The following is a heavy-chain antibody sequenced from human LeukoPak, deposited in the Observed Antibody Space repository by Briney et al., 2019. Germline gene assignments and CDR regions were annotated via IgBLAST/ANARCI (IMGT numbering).Heavy chain of an antibody. Sequence: GGSLRLSCAASGFTFSSYSMNWVRQAPGKGLEWVSYISSSSSTIYYADSVKGRFTISRDNAKNSLYLQMNSLRAEDTAVYYCASRSITIFGVVLARLDYYMDVWGKGTTVTVSS. V-gene: IGHV3-48*01. CDR3: ASRSITIFGVVLARLDYYMDV. CDR1: GFTFSSYS. CDR2: ISSSSSTI. D-gene: IGHD3-3*01. J-gene: IGHJ6*03.